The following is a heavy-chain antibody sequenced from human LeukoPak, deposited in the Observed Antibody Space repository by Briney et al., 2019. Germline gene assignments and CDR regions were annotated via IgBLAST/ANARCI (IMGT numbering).Heavy chain of an antibody. CDR1: GYTFTAYY. CDR2: INPNSGAT. J-gene: IGHJ4*03. V-gene: IGHV1-2*02. Sequence: ASVKVSCKASGYTFTAYYIHWVRQAPGQGLEWMGWINPNSGATNYAQKFQGRVTMTRDTSISTAYMDLSSLRSDDTAVYHCARGHYFTSLHMWGQGTLVTVSS. D-gene: IGHD3-16*01. CDR3: ARGHYFTSLHM.